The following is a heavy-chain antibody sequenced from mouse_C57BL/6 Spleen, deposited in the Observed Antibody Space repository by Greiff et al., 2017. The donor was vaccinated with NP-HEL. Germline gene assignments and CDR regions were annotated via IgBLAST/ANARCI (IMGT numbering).Heavy chain of an antibody. CDR2: ISSGGDYI. CDR1: GFTFSSYA. D-gene: IGHD2-1*01. CDR3: TREDGNFYAYAMDY. V-gene: IGHV5-9-1*02. J-gene: IGHJ4*01. Sequence: EVKLVESGEGLVKPGGSLKLSCAASGFTFSSYAMSWVRQTPEKRLEWVAYISSGGDYIYYADTVKGRFTISRDNARNTLYLQLSSLTSEDTAMYYCTREDGNFYAYAMDYWGQGTSVTVSS.